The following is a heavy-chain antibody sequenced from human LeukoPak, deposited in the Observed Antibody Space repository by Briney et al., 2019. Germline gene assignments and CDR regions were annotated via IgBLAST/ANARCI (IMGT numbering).Heavy chain of an antibody. V-gene: IGHV3-21*06. J-gene: IGHJ4*02. D-gene: IGHD2-2*01. CDR2: IDASSSYI. Sequence: PGGSLRLSCAASGSAFSSYNMKWVRQAPGKGLEWVSFIDASSSYIYYADSVKGRFTISRDNSENSLYLQMDSLRVEDTAVYYCARAGSCRSTSCDGGIDYWGQGTLVTVSS. CDR3: ARAGSCRSTSCDGGIDY. CDR1: GSAFSSYN.